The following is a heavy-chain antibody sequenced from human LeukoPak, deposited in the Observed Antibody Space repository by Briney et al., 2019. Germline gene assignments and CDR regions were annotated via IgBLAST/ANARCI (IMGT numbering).Heavy chain of an antibody. Sequence: PSETLSLTRTVPGGSISSDHYYWNWIRQPAGKGLEWIGRIYTGGSTNYNPSLKSRVTISIDTSKKQFSLKLSSVTAADTAVYYCARDSFDGSGYRPFDFWGQGTLVTVSS. D-gene: IGHD3-22*01. CDR1: GGSISSDHYY. V-gene: IGHV4-61*02. CDR2: IYTGGST. J-gene: IGHJ4*02. CDR3: ARDSFDGSGYRPFDF.